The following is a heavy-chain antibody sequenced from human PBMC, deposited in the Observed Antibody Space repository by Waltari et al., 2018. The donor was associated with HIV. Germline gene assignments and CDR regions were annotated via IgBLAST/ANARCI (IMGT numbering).Heavy chain of an antibody. V-gene: IGHV3-23*01. J-gene: IGHJ6*02. CDR1: GFTFSNYG. D-gene: IGHD6-13*01. Sequence: EVQVLESGGALVQPGGSLRLSCAASGFTFSNYGMSWVRQAPGKGLEWVSTISGSGGSTYYADSVKGRFTVSRDNSKNTLYLQMNSPRAEDTAVYFCVKEHQYSHSWYSYYGMDVWGQGTTVTVSS. CDR3: VKEHQYSHSWYSYYGMDV. CDR2: ISGSGGST.